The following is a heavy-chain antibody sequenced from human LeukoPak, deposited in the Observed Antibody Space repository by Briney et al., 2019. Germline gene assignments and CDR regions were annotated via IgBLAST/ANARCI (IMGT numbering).Heavy chain of an antibody. CDR1: GFTFSSYG. CDR2: ISYDGSNK. J-gene: IGHJ4*02. V-gene: IGHV3-30*03. CDR3: ASEGLKYGADY. Sequence: PGRSLRLSCAASGFTFSSYGMHWVRQAPGKGLEWVAVISYDGSNKYYADSVKGRFTISRDNSKNTLYLQMNSLRAEDTAVYYCASEGLKYGADYWGQGTLVTVSS. D-gene: IGHD3/OR15-3a*01.